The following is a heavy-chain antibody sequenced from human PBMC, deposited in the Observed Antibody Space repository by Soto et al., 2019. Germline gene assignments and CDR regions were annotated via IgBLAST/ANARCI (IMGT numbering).Heavy chain of an antibody. J-gene: IGHJ5*02. D-gene: IGHD3-22*01. CDR3: AKVSKTYYYDSSGDP. V-gene: IGHV3-30*18. CDR2: ISYDGSNK. Sequence: QVQLVESGGGVVQPGRSLRLSCAAAGFTFSSYGMHWVRQAPGKGLEWVAVISYDGSNKYYADSVKGRFTISRDNSKNTLYLQMNRLIAEDTAVYYCAKVSKTYYYDSSGDPWGQGTLVTVSS. CDR1: GFTFSSYG.